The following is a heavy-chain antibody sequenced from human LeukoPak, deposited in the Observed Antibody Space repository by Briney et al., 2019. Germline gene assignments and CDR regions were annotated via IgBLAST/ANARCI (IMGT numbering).Heavy chain of an antibody. V-gene: IGHV1-46*01. CDR1: GYTFTAHY. J-gene: IGHJ4*02. D-gene: IGHD3-3*01. CDR3: ARVPLRFLEGYLGY. Sequence: ASVKVSRKATGYTFTAHYMHWVRQAPGQGLEWMGLINPSGSDTVYAQKFQGRLTMTRDMSTSTAYMELSRLRSDDTAVYYCARVPLRFLEGYLGYWGQGTLVTVSS. CDR2: INPSGSDT.